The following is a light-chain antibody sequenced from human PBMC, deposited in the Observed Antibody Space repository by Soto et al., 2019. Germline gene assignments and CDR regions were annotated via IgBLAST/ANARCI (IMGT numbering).Light chain of an antibody. V-gene: IGKV1-17*01. Sequence: DLRMTQSTSSLSASRGDRVTLTCRASQSIGTNLNWYQQRPGKAPKLLIYAVSSLQSGVSSRFSGSGSGTEFTLTISSLQPDDFATCYCQQYNSYTWTFGQGTKVDIK. CDR1: QSIGTN. J-gene: IGKJ1*01. CDR2: AVS. CDR3: QQYNSYTWT.